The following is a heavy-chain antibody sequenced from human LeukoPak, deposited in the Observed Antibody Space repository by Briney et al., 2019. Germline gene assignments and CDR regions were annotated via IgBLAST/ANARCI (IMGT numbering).Heavy chain of an antibody. Sequence: SETLSLTCAVSGGSISSASNYWGWIRQPPGKGLEWIGTIYYSGSTCYNPSLKSRVTISIDTSKNQFSLRLSSVTAADTAVFYCARSTDGTTSSGWYVDYWGQGTLVTVSS. D-gene: IGHD6-19*01. CDR2: IYYSGST. CDR3: ARSTDGTTSSGWYVDY. V-gene: IGHV4-39*01. CDR1: GGSISSASNY. J-gene: IGHJ4*02.